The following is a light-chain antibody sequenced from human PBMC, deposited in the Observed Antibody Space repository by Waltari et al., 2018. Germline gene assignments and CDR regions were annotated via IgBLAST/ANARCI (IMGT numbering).Light chain of an antibody. CDR3: QQYGGSQGSFT. CDR2: ATS. V-gene: IGKV3-20*01. CDR1: QNVYSSY. J-gene: IGKJ3*01. Sequence: VLTPSPDTLSLSPGERATLSCRASQNVYSSYLAWYQQKPGKPPGLLMYATSYRASDIPDRFSGSGSGTDFTLTISRLEPEDFAVYYCQQYGGSQGSFTFGPGTKVDIK.